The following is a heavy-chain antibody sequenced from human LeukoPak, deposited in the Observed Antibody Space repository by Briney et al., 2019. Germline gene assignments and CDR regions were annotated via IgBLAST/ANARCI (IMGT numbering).Heavy chain of an antibody. CDR2: ISSSGSTI. V-gene: IGHV3-48*03. CDR3: ARDRYYDILTGYFAYFDC. Sequence: GGSLRLSCAASDFTFSDYEMNWIRQAPGKGLEWVSYISSSGSTIYYADSVKGRFTISRDNAKNSLYLQMNSLRADDTAVYYCARDRYYDILTGYFAYFDCWGQGTPVTVSS. D-gene: IGHD3-9*01. CDR1: DFTFSDYE. J-gene: IGHJ4*02.